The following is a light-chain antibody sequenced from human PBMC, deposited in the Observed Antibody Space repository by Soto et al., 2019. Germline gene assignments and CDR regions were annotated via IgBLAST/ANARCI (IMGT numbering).Light chain of an antibody. Sequence: QSALTQPPSASGTPGQRVTVSCSGSSANIGSNTVNWYQQLPGTAPKLLIYFNSQRPSGVPDRFSGSKSGTSASLAISGLQSEDEADYYCSSWDDSLNGDYVFXTGTKVTVL. CDR2: FNS. V-gene: IGLV1-44*01. CDR1: SANIGSNT. CDR3: SSWDDSLNGDYV. J-gene: IGLJ1*01.